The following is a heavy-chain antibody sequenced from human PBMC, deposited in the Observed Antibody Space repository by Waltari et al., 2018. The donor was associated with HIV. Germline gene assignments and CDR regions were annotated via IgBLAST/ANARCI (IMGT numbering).Heavy chain of an antibody. CDR3: ARDSSQVHWFGESLAL. CDR1: GPDFGSDG. CDR2: ITYDGIKK. Sequence: QVQLVESGGGVVQPGDVLRLSCAASGPDFGSDGMHWVRQAPGKGLEWLAAITYDGIKKYYGDSVRGRLTISRDNSKKTLYLQMNTLRPEDTAIYFCARDSSQVHWFGESLALWGQGTLVIVSS. V-gene: IGHV3-30*03. J-gene: IGHJ4*02. D-gene: IGHD3-10*01.